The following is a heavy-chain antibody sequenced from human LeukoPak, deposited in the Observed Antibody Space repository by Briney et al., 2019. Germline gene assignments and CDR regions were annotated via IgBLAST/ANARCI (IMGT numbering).Heavy chain of an antibody. CDR2: ISSSGSTI. V-gene: IGHV3-11*04. CDR1: GFTFSDYY. Sequence: GGSLRLSCAASGFTFSDYYMSWIRQAPGKGLEWVSYISSSGSTIYYADSVKGRFTISRDNAKDSLYLQMNSLRAEDTAVYYCARDSYNWNDGYYYYYMDVWGKGTTVTVSS. J-gene: IGHJ6*03. D-gene: IGHD1-20*01. CDR3: ARDSYNWNDGYYYYYMDV.